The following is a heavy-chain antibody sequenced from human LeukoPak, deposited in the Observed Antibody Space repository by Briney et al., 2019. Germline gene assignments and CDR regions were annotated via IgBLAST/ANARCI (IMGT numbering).Heavy chain of an antibody. J-gene: IGHJ4*02. D-gene: IGHD3-22*01. CDR3: ARQVVVFDY. Sequence: SETLSLTCTVSGGSIPSSGYFGGWIRQPPGKGLEWIGGIYYSGNTYYNPSLKSRVTISVDTSKNQFSLKLSSVTAADTAVYYCARQVVVFDYWGQGTLVTVSS. V-gene: IGHV4-39*07. CDR1: GGSIPSSGYF. CDR2: IYYSGNT.